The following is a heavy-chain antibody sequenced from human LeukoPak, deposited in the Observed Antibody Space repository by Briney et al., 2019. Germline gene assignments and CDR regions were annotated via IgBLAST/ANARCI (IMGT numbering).Heavy chain of an antibody. Sequence: ASVKVSCKASGYTFTSYYMHWVRQAPGQGLEWMGIINPSGGSTSYAQKFQGWVTMTRDTSISTAYMELSRLRSDDTAVYYCARADPEGAFDIWGQGTMVTVSS. J-gene: IGHJ3*02. CDR1: GYTFTSYY. CDR2: INPSGGST. V-gene: IGHV1-46*01. CDR3: ARADPEGAFDI.